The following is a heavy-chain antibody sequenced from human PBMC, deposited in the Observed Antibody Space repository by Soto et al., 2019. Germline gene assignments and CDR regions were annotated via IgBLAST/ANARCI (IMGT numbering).Heavy chain of an antibody. V-gene: IGHV1-2*02. D-gene: IGHD3-3*01. Sequence: QLHLVQSGAVVKKPGASVTVSCSASGYPVTAYYMHWVRQAPGRGLEWMGGINPATGAAKYTQTFQGRVPMARDTSTSKGFMELSGLTSEDTAVFFLARGGGVGVAGSAAFDMWGQGTLVTVSS. J-gene: IGHJ3*02. CDR3: ARGGGVGVAGSAAFDM. CDR2: INPATGAA. CDR1: GYPVTAYY.